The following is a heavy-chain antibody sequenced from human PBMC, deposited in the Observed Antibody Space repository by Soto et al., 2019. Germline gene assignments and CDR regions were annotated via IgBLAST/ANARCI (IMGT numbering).Heavy chain of an antibody. CDR1: GGTFSSYA. V-gene: IGHV1-69*13. CDR2: IVPILGTA. D-gene: IGHD1-7*01. J-gene: IGHJ4*02. CDR3: ARKRGNWNYVEEFGPPYFDY. Sequence: GASVKVSCKASGGTFSSYAISWVRQAPGQGLEWMGGIVPILGTANYAQKFQGRVTITADESTSTAYMELSSLRSEDTAVYYCARKRGNWNYVEEFGPPYFDYWGQGTLVTVSS.